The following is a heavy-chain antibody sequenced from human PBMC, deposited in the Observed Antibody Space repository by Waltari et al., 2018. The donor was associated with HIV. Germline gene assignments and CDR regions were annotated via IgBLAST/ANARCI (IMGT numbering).Heavy chain of an antibody. CDR1: GGTFNNYA. CDR2: IIPIFNTR. D-gene: IGHD3-9*01. V-gene: IGHV1-69*01. J-gene: IGHJ4*02. CDR3: ARGVYYDILTGPIMGYFDY. Sequence: QVQLVQSGAEVKKPGSSVKVSCKASGGTFNNYAFIWVRQAPGQGLEWMGGIIPIFNTRNYAQKFQGRVTITADESTSTAYMELSSLISEDTAVYYCARGVYYDILTGPIMGYFDYWGQGTLVTVSS.